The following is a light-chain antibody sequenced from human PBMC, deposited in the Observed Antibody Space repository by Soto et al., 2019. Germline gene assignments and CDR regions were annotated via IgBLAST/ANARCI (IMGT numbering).Light chain of an antibody. CDR3: QKYNTAPLT. V-gene: IGKV1-27*01. J-gene: IGKJ4*01. CDR2: ATS. CDR1: QGIAPY. Sequence: DVQMTQSPSSLSAFVGDRVTITCRARQGIAPYLAWFQQKPGKVPKLLIYATSTLQSGVPSRFSGSGSGKDFTLTISSLQPEDVATYYCQKYNTAPLTFGGGTKVEIK.